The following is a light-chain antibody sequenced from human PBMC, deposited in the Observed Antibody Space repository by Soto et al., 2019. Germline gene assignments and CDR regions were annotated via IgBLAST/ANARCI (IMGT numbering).Light chain of an antibody. CDR2: RNN. Sequence: QSALTQPPSVSGAPGQRVTISCTGSSSNIGAGYGVHWYQQLPGAAPKLLIYRNNQRPSGVPDRFFGSKSGTSASLAISGLRSEDEADYYCAAWDDSLSGFYVFGTGTKLTVL. V-gene: IGLV1-47*01. J-gene: IGLJ1*01. CDR3: AAWDDSLSGFYV. CDR1: SSNIGAGYG.